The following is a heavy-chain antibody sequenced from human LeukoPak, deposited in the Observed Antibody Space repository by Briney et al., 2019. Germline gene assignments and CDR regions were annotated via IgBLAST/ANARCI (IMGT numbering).Heavy chain of an antibody. J-gene: IGHJ4*02. Sequence: SETLPLTCTVSGGSISSYYWSWIRQPAGKGLEWIGRIYTSGSTNYNPSLKSRVTMSVDTSKNQFSLKLSSVTAADTAVYYCAREKRDCRPRYCSSTSYPDYWGQGTLVTVSS. CDR2: IYTSGST. D-gene: IGHD2-2*01. V-gene: IGHV4-4*07. CDR3: AREKRDCRPRYCSSTSYPDY. CDR1: GGSISSYY.